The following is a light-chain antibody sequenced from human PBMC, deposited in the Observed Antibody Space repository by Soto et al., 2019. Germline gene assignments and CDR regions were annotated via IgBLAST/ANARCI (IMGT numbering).Light chain of an antibody. V-gene: IGLV2-11*01. CDR3: CPYAGSYTFYV. CDR1: SSDVGGYNY. J-gene: IGLJ1*01. Sequence: QSALTQPRSVSGSPGQSVTISCTGTSSDVGGYNYVSWYQQHPGKAPKLMIYDVSKRPSGVPDRFSGSKSGNTASLTISGLQAEDEADYYCCPYAGSYTFYVFGTGTKVTV. CDR2: DVS.